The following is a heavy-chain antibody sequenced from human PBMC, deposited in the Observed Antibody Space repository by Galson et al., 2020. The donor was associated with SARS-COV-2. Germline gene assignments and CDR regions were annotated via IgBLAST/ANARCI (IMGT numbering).Heavy chain of an antibody. V-gene: IGHV3-9*01. CDR3: VKDGHSYGLHWYFDL. D-gene: IGHD5-18*01. CDR1: RFIFADYA. Sequence: GGSLRLSCAASRFIFADYAMHWVRQAPGKGLEWVSGISWNSGSIAYADSVKGRFTISRDNAKNSLYLQMNSLRAEDTALYYCVKDGHSYGLHWYFDLWGRGTLVTVSS. CDR2: ISWNSGSI. J-gene: IGHJ2*01.